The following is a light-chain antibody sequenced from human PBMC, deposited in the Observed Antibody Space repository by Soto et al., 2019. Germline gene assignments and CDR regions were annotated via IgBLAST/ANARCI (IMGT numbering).Light chain of an antibody. Sequence: VLTQPASVSGSPGQSITISCTGTSSDVGGYNYVSWYQHHPGKAPKLMIYDVSNRPSGVSIRFSGSKSDNTASLTISGLQPEDEADYHCSSYTTSNTRQIVFGTGTKVTVL. V-gene: IGLV2-14*03. CDR1: SSDVGGYNY. CDR2: DVS. J-gene: IGLJ1*01. CDR3: SSYTTSNTRQIV.